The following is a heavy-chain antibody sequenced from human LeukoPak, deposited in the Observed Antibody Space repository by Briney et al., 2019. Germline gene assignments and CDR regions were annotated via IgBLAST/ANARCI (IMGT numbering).Heavy chain of an antibody. V-gene: IGHV3-20*04. CDR1: GFTFHDHG. CDR2: LNRNGDNT. J-gene: IGHJ4*02. Sequence: GGSLRLSCAASGFTFHDHGMSWVRQVPGKGLEWVSALNRNGDNTGYADSVKGRFTISRDNAKKSLYLQMNSLTAEDTAYYYCAREEGPYFDCWGQGTLVTASS. CDR3: AREEGPYFDC.